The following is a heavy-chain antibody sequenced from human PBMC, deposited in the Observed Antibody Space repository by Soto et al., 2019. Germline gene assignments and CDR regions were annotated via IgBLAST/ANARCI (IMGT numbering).Heavy chain of an antibody. D-gene: IGHD3-22*01. CDR1: GFTFSSYS. V-gene: IGHV3-48*02. CDR3: ARDGLSSGYYFSYNWFDP. Sequence: GGSLRLSCAASGFTFSSYSMNWVRQAPGKGLEWVSYISSSSSTIYYADSVKGRFTISRDNAKNSLYLQMNSLRDEDTAVYYCARDGLSSGYYFSYNWFDPWGQGTLVTVSS. J-gene: IGHJ5*02. CDR2: ISSSSSTI.